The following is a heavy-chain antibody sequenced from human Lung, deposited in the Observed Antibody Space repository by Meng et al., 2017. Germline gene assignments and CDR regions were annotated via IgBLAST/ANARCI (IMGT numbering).Heavy chain of an antibody. CDR2: IYHSGST. Sequence: QVPRQESGPGLVKPSGTLSLTCAVSGGSISSDNWWSWVRQPPGKGLEWIGEIYHSGSTNYNPSLKSRITISVDKPKNQFSLTLSSVTAADTAVYYCTKNDFYCLGYWGQGTLVTVSS. D-gene: IGHD2-21*01. V-gene: IGHV4-4*02. J-gene: IGHJ4*02. CDR1: GGSISSDNW. CDR3: TKNDFYCLGY.